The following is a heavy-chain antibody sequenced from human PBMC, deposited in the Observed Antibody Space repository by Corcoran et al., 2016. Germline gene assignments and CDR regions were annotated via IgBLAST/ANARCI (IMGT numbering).Heavy chain of an antibody. CDR2: ISYDGSNK. J-gene: IGHJ4*02. CDR1: GFTFSSYG. Sequence: QVQLVESGGGVVQPGRSLRLSCAASGFTFSSYGMHWVRQAPGKGLEWVAVISYDGSNKYYADSVKGRFTISRDNSKNTLYLQMNSLRAEDTAVYYCAKDHTLKIAVAGPDCDYWGQGTLVTVSS. D-gene: IGHD6-19*01. V-gene: IGHV3-30*18. CDR3: AKDHTLKIAVAGPDCDY.